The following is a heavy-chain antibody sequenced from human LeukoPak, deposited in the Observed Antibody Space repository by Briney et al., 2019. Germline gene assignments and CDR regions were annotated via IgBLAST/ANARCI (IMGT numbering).Heavy chain of an antibody. CDR1: GYTFTSYD. D-gene: IGHD3-10*01. CDR3: ARGRGITMVRGVIKLGY. CDR2: MNPNSGNT. V-gene: IGHV1-8*01. J-gene: IGHJ4*02. Sequence: ASVKVSCKASGYTFTSYDINWVRQATGQGLEWMGWMNPNSGNTGYAQKFQGRVTMTRNTSISTAYMELSSLRSEDTAVYYRARGRGITMVRGVIKLGYWGQGTLVTVSS.